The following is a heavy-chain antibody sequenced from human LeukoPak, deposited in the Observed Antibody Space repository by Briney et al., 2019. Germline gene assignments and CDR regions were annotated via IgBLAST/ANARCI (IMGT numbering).Heavy chain of an antibody. J-gene: IGHJ3*02. CDR1: GFSLSSYW. V-gene: IGHV3-23*01. CDR2: ISGSGGST. CDR3: AKMGMYYYGSGSWAMRAFDI. Sequence: GGSLRLSCAPSGFSLSSYWMSWVRQAPGKGLEWVSAISGSGGSTYYADSVKGRFTNSRDNSKNTLYLQMNSLRAEDTAVYYCAKMGMYYYGSGSWAMRAFDIWGQGTMVTVSS. D-gene: IGHD3-10*01.